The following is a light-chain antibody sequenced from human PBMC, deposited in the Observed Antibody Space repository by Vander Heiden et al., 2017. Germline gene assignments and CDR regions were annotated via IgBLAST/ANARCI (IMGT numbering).Light chain of an antibody. CDR2: DVS. CDR1: SSDVGGYNY. V-gene: IGLV2-14*01. J-gene: IGLJ2*01. Sequence: QSALTQPASVSGSPGQSITISCNGTSSDVGGYNYVSWYQRHPGKAPKLMIFDVSNRPSDISNRFSASKSGNTASLTISGLQAEDEADYYCASYTSSTTRVFGGGTKLTVL. CDR3: ASYTSSTTRV.